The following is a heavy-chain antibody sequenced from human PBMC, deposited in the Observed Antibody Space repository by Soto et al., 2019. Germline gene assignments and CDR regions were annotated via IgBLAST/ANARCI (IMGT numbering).Heavy chain of an antibody. Sequence: QVQLVQCGDEVKKSGASVKVSCKASGYTFSNYGISWVRQAPGQGLEWMGWISGYNGLTAYAQNVQGRVTMTIDTPTTTVFMEMTGLRSNDTAVYDCARAEGIRGFDSWGQGTLVTVSS. CDR2: ISGYNGLT. V-gene: IGHV1-18*04. D-gene: IGHD3-10*01. CDR1: GYTFSNYG. J-gene: IGHJ4*02. CDR3: ARAEGIRGFDS.